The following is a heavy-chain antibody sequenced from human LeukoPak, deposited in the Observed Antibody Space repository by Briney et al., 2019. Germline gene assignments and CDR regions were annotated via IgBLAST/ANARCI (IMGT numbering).Heavy chain of an antibody. CDR1: GYTFTNYD. CDR3: ARLVDPYSSGSVDY. V-gene: IGHV1-8*02. D-gene: IGHD6-19*01. J-gene: IGHJ4*02. CDR2: MNPNSGNT. Sequence: ASVKVSCKASGYTFTNYDINWVRQATGQGLEWMGWMNPNSGNTGYAQKFQGRVTMTRDTSISTAYMELSRLRSEDTAVYYCARLVDPYSSGSVDYWGQGTLVTVSS.